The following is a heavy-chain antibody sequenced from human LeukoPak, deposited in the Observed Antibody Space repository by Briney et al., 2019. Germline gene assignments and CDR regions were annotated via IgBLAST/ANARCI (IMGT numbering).Heavy chain of an antibody. V-gene: IGHV1-24*01. CDR2: FDPEDGET. CDR1: GYTLTELS. J-gene: IGHJ3*02. D-gene: IGHD3-16*01. CDR3: ATVDRGRAGVGNAFDI. Sequence: ASVKVSCKVSGYTLTELSMHWVRQAPGKGLEWMGGFDPEDGETIYAQKFQGRVTMTEDTSTDTAYMELSSLRSEDTAVYYCATVDRGRAGVGNAFDIWGQGTMVTVSS.